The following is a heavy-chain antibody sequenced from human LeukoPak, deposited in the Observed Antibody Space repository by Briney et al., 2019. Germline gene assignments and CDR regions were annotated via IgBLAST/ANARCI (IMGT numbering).Heavy chain of an antibody. V-gene: IGHV5-51*01. CDR2: IYSDESLI. CDR1: GYSFSKYW. D-gene: IGHD1-1*01. J-gene: IGHJ4*02. CDR3: ARREGGTKGTDY. Sequence: GESLKISCTASGYSFSKYWIGWVRQTPGKGLEWMGFIYSDESLIRYSPSFEGQVTISADNSINTAYLQWNSLKASDTAMYYCARREGGTKGTDYWGQGTLVTVSS.